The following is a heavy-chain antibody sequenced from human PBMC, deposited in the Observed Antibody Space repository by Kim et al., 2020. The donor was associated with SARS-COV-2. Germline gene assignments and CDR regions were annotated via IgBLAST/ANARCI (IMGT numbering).Heavy chain of an antibody. Sequence: ASVKVSCKASGYTFTSYGISWVRQAPGQGLEWVGWISGYNGNTNYAQKLQGRVTMTTDTSTSTAYMELRSLRSDDTAVYYCARGEAAAGLVGDYYYYGMDVWGQGPTVTVSS. CDR1: GYTFTSYG. CDR2: ISGYNGNT. V-gene: IGHV1-18*04. CDR3: ARGEAAAGLVGDYYYYGMDV. J-gene: IGHJ6*02. D-gene: IGHD6-13*01.